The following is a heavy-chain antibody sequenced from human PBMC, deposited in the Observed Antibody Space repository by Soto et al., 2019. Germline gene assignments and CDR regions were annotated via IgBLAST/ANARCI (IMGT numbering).Heavy chain of an antibody. CDR1: GGSISSYY. D-gene: IGHD4-17*01. V-gene: IGHV4-59*08. CDR2: IYYSGST. Sequence: SETLSLTCTVSGGSISSYYWSWIRQPPGKGLEWIGYIYYSGSTNYNPSLKSRVTISVDTAKNQFSLKLSSVNAADTAVYYCARQLPEYGNYYMDVWGKGTTVTVSS. J-gene: IGHJ6*03. CDR3: ARQLPEYGNYYMDV.